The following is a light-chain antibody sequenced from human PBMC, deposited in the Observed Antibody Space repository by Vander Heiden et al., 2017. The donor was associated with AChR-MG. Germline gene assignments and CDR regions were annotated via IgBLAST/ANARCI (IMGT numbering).Light chain of an antibody. Sequence: QSALTQPASVSGSPGQSITISCTGTSSDVGGYNFVSWYQHHPGKAPKLIIFDVSKRPSGVSNRFSGSKSANTASLTISGLQADDEADYYCTSYTTSGTLRVFGGGTKL. CDR1: SSDVGGYNF. V-gene: IGLV2-14*03. CDR3: TSYTTSGTLRV. CDR2: DVS. J-gene: IGLJ3*02.